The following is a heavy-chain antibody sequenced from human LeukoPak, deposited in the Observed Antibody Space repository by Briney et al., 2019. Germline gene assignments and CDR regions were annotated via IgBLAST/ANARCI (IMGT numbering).Heavy chain of an antibody. J-gene: IGHJ6*02. CDR2: ISPDGNSA. CDR3: VSLDGVYYYHMDV. V-gene: IGHV3-74*03. CDR1: GFTFNRYW. D-gene: IGHD3/OR15-3a*01. Sequence: GGSLRLSCAASGFTFNRYWMHWVRQAPGKGLVWVSRISPDGNSATYADSVKGRFTISRDNAKNMLYLQMSSLRAEDSAVYYCVSLDGVYYYHMDVWGQGTTVIVSS.